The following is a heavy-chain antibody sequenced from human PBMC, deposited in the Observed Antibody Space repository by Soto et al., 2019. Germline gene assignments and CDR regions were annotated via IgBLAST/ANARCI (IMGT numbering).Heavy chain of an antibody. CDR3: AKEGGSYFDYYYGMDV. Sequence: SGGSLRLSCAASGFTFSSYGMHWVRQAPGKGLEWVAVISYDGSNKYYADSVKGRSTISRDNSKNTLYLQMNSLRAEDTAVYYCAKEGGSYFDYYYGMDVWGQGTTVTVSS. CDR2: ISYDGSNK. J-gene: IGHJ6*02. D-gene: IGHD1-26*01. CDR1: GFTFSSYG. V-gene: IGHV3-30*18.